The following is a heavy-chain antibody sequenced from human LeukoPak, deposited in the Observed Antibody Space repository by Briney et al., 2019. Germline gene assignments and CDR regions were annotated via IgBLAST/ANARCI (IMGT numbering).Heavy chain of an antibody. V-gene: IGHV3-48*03. Sequence: PGGSLRLSCAASGFTFSSYEMNWVRQAPGKGREWVSYISRSGSTIYYADSVKGRFTISRDNAKNSLYLQMNSLRAEDTAVYYCARDIEAAGLFLDYWGQGTLVTVSS. CDR3: ARDIEAAGLFLDY. J-gene: IGHJ4*02. D-gene: IGHD6-13*01. CDR2: ISRSGSTI. CDR1: GFTFSSYE.